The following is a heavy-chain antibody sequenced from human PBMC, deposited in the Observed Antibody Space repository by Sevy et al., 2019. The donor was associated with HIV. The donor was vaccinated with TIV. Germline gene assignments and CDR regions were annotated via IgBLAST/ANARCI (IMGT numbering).Heavy chain of an antibody. D-gene: IGHD3-3*01. CDR3: AKAPYYDFWSHNYNNWFDP. Sequence: GGSLRLSCVASGFRFSAFGMAWFRQAAGEGLEWVSGINGGGGSTYYRNSVKGRFTVSRDNSKNTVYLQMNSLRADDTAVYYCAKAPYYDFWSHNYNNWFDPWGQGTLVTVSS. V-gene: IGHV3-23*01. CDR2: INGGGGST. CDR1: GFRFSAFG. J-gene: IGHJ5*02.